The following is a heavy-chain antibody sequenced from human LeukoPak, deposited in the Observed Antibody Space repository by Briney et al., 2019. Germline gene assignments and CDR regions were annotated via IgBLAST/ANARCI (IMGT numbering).Heavy chain of an antibody. CDR2: ISGSGGST. J-gene: IGHJ5*02. V-gene: IGHV3-23*01. D-gene: IGHD3-10*01. CDR1: EFSVGSNY. CDR3: VRAHHPGGWFDP. Sequence: GGSLRLSCAASEFSVGSNYMTWVRQAPGKGLEWVSAISGSGGSTYYADSVKGRFTISRDNAKNSLYLQMNSLTAEDTAVHYCVRAHHPGGWFDPWGQGTLVTVSS.